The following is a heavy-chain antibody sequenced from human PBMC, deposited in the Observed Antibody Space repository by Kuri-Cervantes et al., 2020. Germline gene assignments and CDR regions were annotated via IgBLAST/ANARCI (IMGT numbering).Heavy chain of an antibody. CDR3: ARGRGVRGAPRHWFDP. Sequence: ASVKVSCKASGYTFTSYGISWVRQAPGQGLEWMGWISAYNGNTNYAQKFQGRVTMTRNTSISTAYTELSSLRSEDTAVYYCARGRGVRGAPRHWFDPWGQGTLVTVSS. CDR1: GYTFTSYG. V-gene: IGHV1-18*01. CDR2: ISAYNGNT. D-gene: IGHD3-10*01. J-gene: IGHJ5*02.